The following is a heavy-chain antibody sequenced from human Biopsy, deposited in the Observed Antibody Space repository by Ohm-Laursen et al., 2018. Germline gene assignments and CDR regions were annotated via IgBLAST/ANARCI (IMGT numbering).Heavy chain of an antibody. D-gene: IGHD3-22*01. Sequence: SLRLSCAASGFTFSSYWMSWVRQAPGKGLEWVTNMNEDETIKNYVDSVKGRFTISRDNAKNSLYLQLNSLRAEDTAVYYCARAGYSSGYDYWGQGTLVTVSS. J-gene: IGHJ4*02. CDR2: MNEDETIK. V-gene: IGHV3-7*01. CDR1: GFTFSSYW. CDR3: ARAGYSSGYDY.